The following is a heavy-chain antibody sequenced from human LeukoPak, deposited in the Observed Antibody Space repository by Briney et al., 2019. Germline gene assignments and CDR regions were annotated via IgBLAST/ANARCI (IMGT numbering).Heavy chain of an antibody. CDR2: IYPGDSDF. D-gene: IGHD3-9*01. Sequence: HGESLKISCQASGYAFNDYWIVWVRQLPGRGLEWMGSIYPGDSDFRLSPSFEGRVTMSVDNSITTAFLQWRSLRASDTAMYYCARHTYDILTGYYSISGTWFDPWGQGTLVTVSS. CDR3: ARHTYDILTGYYSISGTWFDP. J-gene: IGHJ5*01. V-gene: IGHV5-51*01. CDR1: GYAFNDYW.